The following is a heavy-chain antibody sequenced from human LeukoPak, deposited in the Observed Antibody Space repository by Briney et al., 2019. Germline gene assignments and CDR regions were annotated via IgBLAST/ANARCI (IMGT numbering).Heavy chain of an antibody. Sequence: GESLRLSCAASGFTFSSYAMTWVRQAPGKGLEWVSAISGSGSSTYYADSVKGRFTISRDNSKNTLYLQMNSLRAEDTAVYYCAKGGSGTYYGIDYWGQGTLVTVSS. V-gene: IGHV3-23*01. D-gene: IGHD1-26*01. CDR1: GFTFSSYA. J-gene: IGHJ4*02. CDR3: AKGGSGTYYGIDY. CDR2: ISGSGSST.